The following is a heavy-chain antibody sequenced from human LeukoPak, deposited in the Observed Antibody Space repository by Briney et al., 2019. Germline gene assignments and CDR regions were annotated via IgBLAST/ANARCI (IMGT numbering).Heavy chain of an antibody. Sequence: ASVKVSCKASGYIFTDYYMHWVRQAPGQGLEWMGWINPNNGGTKYAQKFQDRVTMTRDTSINTAHMELSRLRSDDTAIYYCARSKGIYYGSGTYLSVNRFDPWGQGTLVTVSS. D-gene: IGHD3-10*01. V-gene: IGHV1-2*02. CDR2: INPNNGGT. CDR3: ARSKGIYYGSGTYLSVNRFDP. CDR1: GYIFTDYY. J-gene: IGHJ5*02.